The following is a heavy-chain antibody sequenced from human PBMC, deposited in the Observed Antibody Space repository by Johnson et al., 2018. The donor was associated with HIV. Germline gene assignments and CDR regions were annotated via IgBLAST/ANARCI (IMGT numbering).Heavy chain of an antibody. CDR1: GFTFDDFA. CDR2: ISWNSGTI. D-gene: IGHD2-15*01. V-gene: IGHV3-9*01. CDR3: AKGGRGLAFDI. J-gene: IGHJ3*02. Sequence: VQLVESGGGLVQPGRSLRLSCAASGFTFDDFAMHWVRQAPGKGLEWVSGISWNSGTIAYADSVQGRFTSSRENAHNTLYLQMNSRRAEDTAVYYCAKGGRGLAFDIWGQGTMVTVSS.